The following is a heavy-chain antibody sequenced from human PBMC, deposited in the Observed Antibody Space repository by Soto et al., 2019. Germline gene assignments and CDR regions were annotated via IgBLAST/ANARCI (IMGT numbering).Heavy chain of an antibody. D-gene: IGHD4-17*01. V-gene: IGHV1-8*01. Sequence: EASVKVSCKASGYTFTSYDINWVRQATGQGLEWMGWMNPNSGNTGYAQKFQGRVTMTRNTSISTAYMELSSLRSEDTAVYYCAREGEGYGDYEGYYYYMDVWGKGTTVTV. CDR1: GYTFTSYD. CDR2: MNPNSGNT. J-gene: IGHJ6*03. CDR3: AREGEGYGDYEGYYYYMDV.